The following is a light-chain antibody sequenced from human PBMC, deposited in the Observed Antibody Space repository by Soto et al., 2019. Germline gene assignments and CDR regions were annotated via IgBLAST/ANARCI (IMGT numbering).Light chain of an antibody. CDR3: QQSFSFPAT. Sequence: DIQMTQSPSSLYASVGDRVTITCRASQSISDSLNWYQHKPGTAPKLLIYAASSLQSGVPSRFSGGGSGTDFTLTISSLPPEDFVTYFCQQSFSFPATFGGGTKVEIK. CDR1: QSISDS. CDR2: AAS. J-gene: IGKJ4*01. V-gene: IGKV1-39*01.